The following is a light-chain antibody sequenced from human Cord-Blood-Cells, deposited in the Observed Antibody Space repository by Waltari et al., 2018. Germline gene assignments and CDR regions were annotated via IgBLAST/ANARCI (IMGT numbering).Light chain of an antibody. CDR2: GAA. CDR3: QQYNNWPLT. J-gene: IGKJ4*01. Sequence: EIVMTQSPATLSVSQAERATLSCRASQSVSSNLAWYQQKPGQAPRLLIYGAATRATGIPARFSGSGSGTEFTLTISSLQSEDFAVYYCQQYNNWPLTFGGGTKVEIK. CDR1: QSVSSN. V-gene: IGKV3-15*01.